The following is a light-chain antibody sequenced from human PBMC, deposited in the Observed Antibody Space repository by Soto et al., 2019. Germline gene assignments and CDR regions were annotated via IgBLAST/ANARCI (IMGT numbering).Light chain of an antibody. CDR1: QNVSVY. Sequence: DIQMTQSPSTLSASVTDRVTVTCRASQNVSVYVAWYQQKPGKAPKVLIHDASILESGVPSRFSGSGSGTECTLTVSSRQPDDFSTYYCQQYSSWRSTFGQGTKLDIK. J-gene: IGKJ2*02. CDR2: DAS. CDR3: QQYSSWRST. V-gene: IGKV1-5*01.